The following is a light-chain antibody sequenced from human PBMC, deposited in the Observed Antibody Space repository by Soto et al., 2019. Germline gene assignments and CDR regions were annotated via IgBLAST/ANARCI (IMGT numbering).Light chain of an antibody. CDR1: QSVSSSY. V-gene: IGKV3-20*01. CDR2: NAF. Sequence: EIVVTQSPCTVSFSPVERATLSCRASQSVSSSYLAWYQQKPGQAPRLLIYNAFNRATGIPDRFSGSGSGTDFTLTISRLEPEDFAVYYCQQYGSSPGTFGGGTKVDIK. J-gene: IGKJ4*01. CDR3: QQYGSSPGT.